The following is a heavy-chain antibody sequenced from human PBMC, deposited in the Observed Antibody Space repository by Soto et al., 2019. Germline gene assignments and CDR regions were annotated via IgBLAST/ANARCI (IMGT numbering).Heavy chain of an antibody. Sequence: ASVKVSCKVSGYTLTELSMHWVRQAPGKGLEWMGGFDPEDGETIYAQKFQGRVTMTEDTSTDTGYMELSSLRSEDTAVYYCATAGRLRYSSGWTGRYYYYGMDVWGQGTTVTVS. CDR1: GYTLTELS. V-gene: IGHV1-24*01. J-gene: IGHJ6*02. CDR3: ATAGRLRYSSGWTGRYYYYGMDV. CDR2: FDPEDGET. D-gene: IGHD6-19*01.